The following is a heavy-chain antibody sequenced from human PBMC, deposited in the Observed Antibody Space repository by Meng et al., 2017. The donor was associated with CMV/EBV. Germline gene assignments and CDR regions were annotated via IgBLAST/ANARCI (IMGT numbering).Heavy chain of an antibody. CDR2: INPNSGGT. CDR3: ARDEKVGGRGVTYYYYYGMDV. CDR1: GYTFTGYY. Sequence: ASVKVSCKASGYTFTGYYMHWVRQAPGQGLEWMGWINPNSGGTNYAQKFQGRVTMTRDTSISTAYMELSRLRSDDTAVYYCARDEKVGGRGVTYYYYYGMDVWGQGTTVTVSS. J-gene: IGHJ6*02. D-gene: IGHD3-10*01. V-gene: IGHV1-2*02.